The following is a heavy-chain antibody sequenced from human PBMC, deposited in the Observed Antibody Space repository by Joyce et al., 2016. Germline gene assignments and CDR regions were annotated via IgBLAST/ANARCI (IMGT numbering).Heavy chain of an antibody. Sequence: QVQLQESCPGLVKASETLSLTCTVSGGYIGSYHWRWIRQTPGMGLEWIANVKFEGDTSSNPALQSRVTISLDTPKRQGFLQLASVTASDTAVYYCAREVRDSIGWYGYYFDTWGQGTLVTVSP. CDR3: AREVRDSIGWYGYYFDT. CDR1: GGYIGSYH. CDR2: VKFEGDT. J-gene: IGHJ4*02. V-gene: IGHV4-59*12. D-gene: IGHD6-19*01.